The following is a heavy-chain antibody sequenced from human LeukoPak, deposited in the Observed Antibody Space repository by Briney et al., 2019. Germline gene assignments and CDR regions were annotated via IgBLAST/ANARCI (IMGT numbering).Heavy chain of an antibody. CDR1: GGTFSSYA. Sequence: SVKVSCKASGGTFSSYAISWVRQAPGQGLELMGGIIPIFGTANYAQKFQGRVTITADESTSTAYMELSSLRSEDTAVYYCARDQNPYSGYDLSAFDIWGQGTMVTVSS. V-gene: IGHV1-69*13. CDR2: IIPIFGTA. D-gene: IGHD5-12*01. CDR3: ARDQNPYSGYDLSAFDI. J-gene: IGHJ3*02.